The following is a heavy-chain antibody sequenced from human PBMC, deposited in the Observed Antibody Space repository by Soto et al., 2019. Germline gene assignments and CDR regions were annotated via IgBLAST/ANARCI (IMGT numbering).Heavy chain of an antibody. Sequence: ASVKVSCKASGYTFTGYYMHWVRQAPGQGLEWMGWINPNSGDTNYAQKFQGRVTMTRDTSISTAYMELSRLRSDDTAVYYCARGDYCSSTSCPFSNWFDPWGQGTLVTVSS. D-gene: IGHD2-2*01. CDR1: GYTFTGYY. CDR2: INPNSGDT. V-gene: IGHV1-2*02. CDR3: ARGDYCSSTSCPFSNWFDP. J-gene: IGHJ5*02.